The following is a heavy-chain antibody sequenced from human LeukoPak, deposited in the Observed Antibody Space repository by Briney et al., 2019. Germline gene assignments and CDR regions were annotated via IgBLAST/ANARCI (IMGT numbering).Heavy chain of an antibody. V-gene: IGHV6-1*01. D-gene: IGHD6-13*01. Sequence: SQTLSLTCAISGDSVSNNSAAWNWIRQSPSRGLEWLGRTYYRSKWYNDYALSVKSRITINPDTSKNQFSLQLNSVTPEDTAVYYCARRYSNSWFGWFDPWGQGTLVTVSS. CDR3: ARRYSNSWFGWFDP. CDR2: TYYRSKWYN. CDR1: GDSVSNNSAA. J-gene: IGHJ5*02.